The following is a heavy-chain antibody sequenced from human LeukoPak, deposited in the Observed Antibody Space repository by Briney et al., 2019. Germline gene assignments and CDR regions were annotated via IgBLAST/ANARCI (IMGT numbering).Heavy chain of an antibody. Sequence: SETLSLTCTVSGGSISSSSYYWGWIRQPPGKGLEWIGSIYYSGSTYYNPSLKSRVTISVDTSKNQFSLKLSSVTAADTAVYYCARGPNYYDSSGYQILYGYWGQGTLVTVSS. D-gene: IGHD3-22*01. CDR1: GGSISSSSYY. J-gene: IGHJ4*02. CDR2: IYYSGST. V-gene: IGHV4-39*01. CDR3: ARGPNYYDSSGYQILYGY.